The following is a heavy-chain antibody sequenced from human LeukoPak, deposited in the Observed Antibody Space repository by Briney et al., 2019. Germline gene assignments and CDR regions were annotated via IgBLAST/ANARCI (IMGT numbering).Heavy chain of an antibody. CDR2: ISSSGSTI. CDR1: GFTFSNYE. V-gene: IGHV3-48*03. J-gene: IGHJ4*02. CDR3: ARDRGYSNYYDY. Sequence: GGSLRLSCAASGFTFSNYEMNWVRQAPGKGLEWVSYISSSGSTIFYADSVKGRFTISRDNAKNSLYLQMNSLRDEDTAVYYCARDRGYSNYYDYWGQGTLVTVSS. D-gene: IGHD4-11*01.